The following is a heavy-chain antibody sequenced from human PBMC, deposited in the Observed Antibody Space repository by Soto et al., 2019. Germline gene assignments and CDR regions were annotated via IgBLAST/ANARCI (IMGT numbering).Heavy chain of an antibody. CDR2: KDYSGGT. CDR1: GGSISSDY. D-gene: IGHD5-18*01. V-gene: IGHV4-59*01. CDR3: AQAEGYRYFDR. Sequence: QVQLQESGPGLVKSSETLSLTCNVSGGSISSDYWSWIRQPPGKGLEWIAYKDYSGGTTYNPSLNRRVTLSVDTSKNQFSLKLISATAADTAVYYCAQAEGYRYFDRWGQGTLVIVSS. J-gene: IGHJ4*02.